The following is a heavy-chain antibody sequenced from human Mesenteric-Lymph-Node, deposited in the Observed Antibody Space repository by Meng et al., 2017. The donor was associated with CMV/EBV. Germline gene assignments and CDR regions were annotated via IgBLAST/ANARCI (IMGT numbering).Heavy chain of an antibody. J-gene: IGHJ3*02. D-gene: IGHD3-3*01. CDR3: ASPYYDFWSGYPGDAFDI. CDR1: GFTFSSYV. V-gene: IGHV3-64*02. CDR2: ISSNGGST. Sequence: GESLKISCAASGFTFSSYVMHWVRQAPGKGLEYVSGISSNGGSTYYADSVKGRFTISRDNAKNSLYLQMNSLRAEDTAVYYCASPYYDFWSGYPGDAFDIWGQGTMVTVSS.